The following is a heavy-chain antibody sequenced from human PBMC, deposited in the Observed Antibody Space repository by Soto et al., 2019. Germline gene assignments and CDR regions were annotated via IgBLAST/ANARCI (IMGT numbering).Heavy chain of an antibody. CDR3: ARDRGYGSGSCDY. J-gene: IGHJ4*02. CDR1: GFTFSSYS. CDR2: ISSSSSYI. V-gene: IGHV3-21*01. Sequence: EVQLVESGGGLVKPGGSLRLSCAASGFTFSSYSMNWVRQAPGKGLEWVSSISSSSSYIYYADSVKGRFTISRDNAKNLLYLQMNSLRAEDTAVYYCARDRGYGSGSCDYWGQGTLVTVSS. D-gene: IGHD3-10*01.